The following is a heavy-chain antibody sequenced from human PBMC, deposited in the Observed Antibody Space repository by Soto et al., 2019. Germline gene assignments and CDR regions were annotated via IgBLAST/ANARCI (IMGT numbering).Heavy chain of an antibody. J-gene: IGHJ6*03. CDR3: TREWRYYDFWSAPGDDYYYYMDV. V-gene: IGHV3-49*03. CDR2: IRSKAYGGTT. CDR1: GFTFGDYA. D-gene: IGHD3-3*01. Sequence: GGSLRLSCTASGFTFGDYAMSWFRQAPGKGLEWVGFIRSKAYGGTTEYAAAVKGRFTISRDDSKSIAYLQMNSLKTEDTAVYYCTREWRYYDFWSAPGDDYYYYMDVWGKGTTVTVSS.